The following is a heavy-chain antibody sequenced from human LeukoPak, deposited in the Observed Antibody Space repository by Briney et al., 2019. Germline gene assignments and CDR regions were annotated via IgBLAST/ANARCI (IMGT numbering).Heavy chain of an antibody. CDR2: INPNSGGT. J-gene: IGHJ5*02. Sequence: AAVKVSCKASGYTFTGYYMHWVRQAPGQGLKWMGWINPNSGGTNYAQKFQGRVTMTRDTSISTAYMELSRLRSDDTAVYYCARSSLDIVVVPAAIKGWFDPWGQGTLVTVSS. CDR3: ARSSLDIVVVPAAIKGWFDP. CDR1: GYTFTGYY. D-gene: IGHD2-2*01. V-gene: IGHV1-2*02.